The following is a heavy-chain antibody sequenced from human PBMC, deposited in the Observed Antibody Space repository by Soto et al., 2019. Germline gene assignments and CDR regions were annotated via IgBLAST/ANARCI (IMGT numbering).Heavy chain of an antibody. D-gene: IGHD2-15*01. V-gene: IGHV3-21*01. CDR3: ARDHGLSSYAFDI. CDR2: ISSSSSYI. Sequence: PGGSLSLSRAASGVTVSIPSMNWVRQAQGKGLEWVSSISSSSSYIYYADSVKGRFTISRDNAKNSLYLQMNSLRAEDTAVYYCARDHGLSSYAFDIWGQGTMVTVSS. CDR1: GVTVSIPS. J-gene: IGHJ3*02.